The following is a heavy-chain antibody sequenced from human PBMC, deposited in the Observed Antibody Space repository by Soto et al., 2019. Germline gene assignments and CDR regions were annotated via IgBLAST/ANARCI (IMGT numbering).Heavy chain of an antibody. CDR1: GGTFSSYA. V-gene: IGHV1-69*01. Sequence: QVQLVQSGAEVKKPGSSVKVSCKASGGTFSSYAISWVRQAPGQGLEWMGGIIPIFGTANYAQKFQGRVTITADESTSTAYMELSSLRSEDTAVYYCARGGPGVVVINDAFDIWGQGTMVTVSS. CDR2: IIPIFGTA. J-gene: IGHJ3*02. CDR3: ARGGPGVVVINDAFDI. D-gene: IGHD3-22*01.